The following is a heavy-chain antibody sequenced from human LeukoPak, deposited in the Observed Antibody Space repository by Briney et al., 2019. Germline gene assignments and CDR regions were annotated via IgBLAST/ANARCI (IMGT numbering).Heavy chain of an antibody. CDR2: IKSKTDGETT. Sequence: SGGSLRLSCVDSGFTFTNAWMSWVRQAPGKGLEWIGRIKSKTDGETTNYAEPVGGRFTISRDDSKSAVYLQMNSLKIEDTAVYYCTTDLGTYYHGSQRLIPIDYWGQGTLVTVSS. CDR3: TTDLGTYYHGSQRLIPIDY. D-gene: IGHD3-10*01. V-gene: IGHV3-15*01. CDR1: GFTFTNAW. J-gene: IGHJ4*02.